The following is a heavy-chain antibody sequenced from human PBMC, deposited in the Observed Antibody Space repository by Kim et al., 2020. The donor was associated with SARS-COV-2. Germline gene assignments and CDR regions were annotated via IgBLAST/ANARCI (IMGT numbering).Heavy chain of an antibody. V-gene: IGHV3-30*18. J-gene: IGHJ6*02. CDR1: GFTFSSYG. CDR2: ISYDGSNK. D-gene: IGHD2-15*01. CDR3: AKGRKVVAATPYYYGMDV. Sequence: GGSLRLSCAASGFTFSSYGMHWVRQAPGKGLEWVAVISYDGSNKYYADSVKGRFTISRDHSKNTLYLQMNSLRAEDTAVYYCAKGRKVVAATPYYYGMDVWGQGTTVTVSS.